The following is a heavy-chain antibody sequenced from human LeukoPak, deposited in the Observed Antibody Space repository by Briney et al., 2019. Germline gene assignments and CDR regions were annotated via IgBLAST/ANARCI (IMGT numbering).Heavy chain of an antibody. CDR3: ARVANPPYSSSWYDY. V-gene: IGHV1-46*01. Sequence: ASVKVSCKASGYTFTSYYMHWVRQAPGQGLEWMGIINPSGGSTSYAQRFQGRVTMTRDTSTSTVYMERSSLRSEDTAVYYCARVANPPYSSSWYDYWGQGTLVTVSS. J-gene: IGHJ4*02. CDR2: INPSGGST. D-gene: IGHD6-13*01. CDR1: GYTFTSYY.